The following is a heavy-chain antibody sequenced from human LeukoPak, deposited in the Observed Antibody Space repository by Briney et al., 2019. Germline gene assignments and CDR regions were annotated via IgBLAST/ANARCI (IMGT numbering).Heavy chain of an antibody. CDR3: ARRGIAVAGGYYFDY. J-gene: IGHJ4*02. V-gene: IGHV5-51*01. CDR2: IYPGDSDT. CDR1: GYTFTTSW. Sequence: SGESLKISCKGSGYTFTTSWIGWVRQMPGKGLEWMGIIYPGDSDTRYSPSFQGQVTISADKSISTAYLQWSSLKASDTAMYYCARRGIAVAGGYYFDYWGQGTLVTVSS. D-gene: IGHD6-19*01.